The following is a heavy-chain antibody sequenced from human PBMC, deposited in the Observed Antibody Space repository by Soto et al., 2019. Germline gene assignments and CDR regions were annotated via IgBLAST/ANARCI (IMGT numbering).Heavy chain of an antibody. CDR1: GFTFSSYA. Sequence: GGSLRLSCAASGFTFSSYAMYWVRQTQEKRLEWASSLSSTSSYTHYSDSVKGRFTISIYHANTSLFLQMNSLRAEDTATYYCARDLALAGNYGGQGVLVTVSS. V-gene: IGHV3-21*01. J-gene: IGHJ4*02. CDR2: LSSTSSYT. CDR3: ARDLALAGNY. D-gene: IGHD6-19*01.